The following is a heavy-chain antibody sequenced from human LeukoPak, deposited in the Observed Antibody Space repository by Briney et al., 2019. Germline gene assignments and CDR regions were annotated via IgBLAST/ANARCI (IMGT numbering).Heavy chain of an antibody. V-gene: IGHV4-59*01. CDR3: ARGFTYYYDSSGLYYFDY. CDR2: IYYSGTT. D-gene: IGHD3-22*01. Sequence: PSETLSLTCTVSGGSISSYYWSWIRQPPGKGLEWIGYIYYSGTTNYNPSLKSRVTISVDTSKNQFSLKLSSVTAADTAVYYCARGFTYYYDSSGLYYFDYWGQGTLVTVSS. CDR1: GGSISSYY. J-gene: IGHJ4*02.